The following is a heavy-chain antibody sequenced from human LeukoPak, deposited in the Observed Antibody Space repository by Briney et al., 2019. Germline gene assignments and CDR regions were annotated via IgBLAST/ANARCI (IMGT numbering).Heavy chain of an antibody. CDR3: AELGITMIGGV. CDR2: ISSSGNSI. CDR1: GFTFSRAN. J-gene: IGHJ6*04. Sequence: QSGGSLRLSCAASGFTFSRANMNWVRQAPGKGLEWVSYISSSGNSIYYTDSVKGRFTISRDNAKNSLYLQMNSLRAEDTAVYYCAELGITMIGGVWGKGTTVTISS. D-gene: IGHD3-10*02. V-gene: IGHV3-48*03.